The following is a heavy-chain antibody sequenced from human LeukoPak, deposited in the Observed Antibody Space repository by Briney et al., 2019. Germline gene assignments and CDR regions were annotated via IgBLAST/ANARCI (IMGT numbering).Heavy chain of an antibody. CDR1: GFTFSSYG. Sequence: GGSLRLSCAASGFTFSSYGMHWVRQAPGEGLEWVAVIWYDGSNKYYADSVKGRFTISRDNSKNTLYLQMNSLRAEDTAVYYCASSNAYYDFWSGHYYYYGMDVWGQGTTVTVSS. J-gene: IGHJ6*02. CDR3: ASSNAYYDFWSGHYYYYGMDV. D-gene: IGHD3-3*01. V-gene: IGHV3-33*01. CDR2: IWYDGSNK.